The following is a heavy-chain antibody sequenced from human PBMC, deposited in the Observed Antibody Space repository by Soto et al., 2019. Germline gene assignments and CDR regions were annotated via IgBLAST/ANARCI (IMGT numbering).Heavy chain of an antibody. Sequence: GGSLRLSCAASGFTFSSYAMHWVRQAPGKGLEWVAVISCDGSNKYYADSVKGRFTISRDNSKNTRYLQMNSLRAEDTAVYYCAKPYGGCFDYWGQGTLVTVSS. CDR2: ISCDGSNK. V-gene: IGHV3-30*18. CDR3: AKPYGGCFDY. D-gene: IGHD4-17*01. J-gene: IGHJ4*02. CDR1: GFTFSSYA.